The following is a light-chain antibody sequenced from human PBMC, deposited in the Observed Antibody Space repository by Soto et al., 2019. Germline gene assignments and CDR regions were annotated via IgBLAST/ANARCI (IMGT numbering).Light chain of an antibody. J-gene: IGLJ1*01. CDR2: DNT. CDR1: KSNIGAGFA. CDR3: QSYDSRLTGSYV. V-gene: IGLV1-40*01. Sequence: QSVLTQPPSVSGAPGQRVTISCTGRKSNIGAGFAVHWYQHIPGAAPRLLIYDNTGRPSGVPDRFSASTSGTSASLTINGLQAEDEGDYYCQSYDSRLTGSYVFGTGTKVTVL.